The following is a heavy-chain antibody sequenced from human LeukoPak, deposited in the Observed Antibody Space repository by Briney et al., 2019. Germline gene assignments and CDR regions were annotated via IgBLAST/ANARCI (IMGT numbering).Heavy chain of an antibody. CDR2: ISGSGVST. Sequence: GGSLRLSCAASGFTFSNFAMSWVRQAPGKGLEWGSVISGSGVSTNYADSVKGRFTISRDNSKNTLYVQMDSLRAEDTAVYYCAKDRGDYYYWGQGTLVTVSS. J-gene: IGHJ4*02. V-gene: IGHV3-23*01. CDR3: AKDRGDYYY. D-gene: IGHD4-17*01. CDR1: GFTFSNFA.